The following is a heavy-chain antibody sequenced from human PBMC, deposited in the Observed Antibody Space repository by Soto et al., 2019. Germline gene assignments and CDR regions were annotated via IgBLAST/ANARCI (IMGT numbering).Heavy chain of an antibody. V-gene: IGHV3-15*01. CDR2: IKSKTDGGTT. Sequence: GGSLRLSCAASGFTFSNAWMSWVRQAPGKGLEWVGRIKSKTDGGTTDYAAPVKGRFTISRDDSKNTLYLQMNSLKTEDTAVYYCTTGPLVVATILGDYYYYGMDVWGQGTTVTVSS. J-gene: IGHJ6*02. CDR3: TTGPLVVATILGDYYYYGMDV. CDR1: GFTFSNAW. D-gene: IGHD5-12*01.